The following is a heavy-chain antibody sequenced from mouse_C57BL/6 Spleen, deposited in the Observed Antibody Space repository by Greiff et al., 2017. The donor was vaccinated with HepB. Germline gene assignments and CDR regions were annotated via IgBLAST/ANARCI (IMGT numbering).Heavy chain of an antibody. D-gene: IGHD2-5*01. J-gene: IGHJ2*01. CDR1: GFTFSSYA. Sequence: EVKVVESGEGLVKPGGSLKLSCAASGFTFSSYAMSWVRQTPEKRLEWVAYISSGGDYIYYADTVKGRFTISRDNARNTLYLQMSSLKSEDTAMYYCTREDSNAYFDYWGQGTTLTVSS. V-gene: IGHV5-9-1*02. CDR3: TREDSNAYFDY. CDR2: ISSGGDYI.